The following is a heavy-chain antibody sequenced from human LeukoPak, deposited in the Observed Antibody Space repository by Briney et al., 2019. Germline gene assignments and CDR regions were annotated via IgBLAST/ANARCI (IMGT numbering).Heavy chain of an antibody. CDR1: GYTFTSYY. V-gene: IGHV1-2*02. D-gene: IGHD6-13*01. CDR3: ARSWSGYSSSWYLY. Sequence: ASVKVSCKASGYTFTSYYMHWVRQAPGQGLEWMGWINPNSGGTNYAQKFQGRVTMTRDTSISTAYMELSRLRSDDTAVYYCARSWSGYSSSWYLYWGQGTLVTVSS. CDR2: INPNSGGT. J-gene: IGHJ4*02.